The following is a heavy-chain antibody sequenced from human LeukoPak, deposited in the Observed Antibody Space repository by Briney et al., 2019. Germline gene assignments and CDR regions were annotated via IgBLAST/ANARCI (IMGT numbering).Heavy chain of an antibody. V-gene: IGHV4-38-2*01. CDR3: ARVGYNYGYVDY. J-gene: IGHJ4*02. Sequence: SEALSLTCAVSGYSISSGYCWGWIRQPPGKGLEWIGIIFPSGSTYFNPSLQSRVTISVDTSTNQFSLKLSSVTAADTAVYYCARVGYNYGYVDYWGQGTLVTVSS. D-gene: IGHD5-18*01. CDR2: IFPSGST. CDR1: GYSISSGYC.